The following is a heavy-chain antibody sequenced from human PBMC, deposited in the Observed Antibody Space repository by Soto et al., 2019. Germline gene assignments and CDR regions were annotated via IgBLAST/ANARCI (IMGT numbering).Heavy chain of an antibody. J-gene: IGHJ4*02. CDR2: ISYGGVNK. V-gene: IGHV3-30-3*01. CDR3: AREEFEDGRGHFDY. CDR1: GFTFSTSV. Sequence: QVQLVESGGGVVQPGGSLRLSCAASGFTFSTSVMHWVRQAPGKGLEWMAIISYGGVNKYYADSVKGRFTISRDISESTLYLQTNSLRTEDTAVYYCAREEFEDGRGHFDYWGQGTLVSVSS. D-gene: IGHD3-22*01.